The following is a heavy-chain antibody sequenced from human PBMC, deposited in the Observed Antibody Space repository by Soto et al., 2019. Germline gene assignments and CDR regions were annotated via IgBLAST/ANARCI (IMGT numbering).Heavy chain of an antibody. CDR2: TYYRSKWFN. V-gene: IGHV6-1*01. D-gene: IGHD6-19*01. CDR3: AKEGPGAVAGTSYYYNIMDV. Sequence: SQTLSLTCVISGDSVSSNGAAWSWIRQSPSRGLEWQGRTYYRSKWFNDYAVSVYSRITINPDTSKNQFSLQLNSVTPEDTAVYYCAKEGPGAVAGTSYYYNIMDVWGQGTTVTVSS. CDR1: GDSVSSNGAA. J-gene: IGHJ6*02.